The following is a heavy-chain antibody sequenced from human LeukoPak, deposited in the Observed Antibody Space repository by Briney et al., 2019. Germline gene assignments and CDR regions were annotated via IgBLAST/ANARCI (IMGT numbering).Heavy chain of an antibody. CDR3: ARARDGGYYFDY. J-gene: IGHJ4*02. V-gene: IGHV4-31*03. Sequence: SQTLSLTCTVSGGSVSSGGYYWSWIRQHPGKGLEWIGYIYYSGSTYYNPSLKSRITMSVDTPKNQFSLKLSSVTAADTAVYYCARARDGGYYFDYWGQGTLVTVSS. CDR2: IYYSGST. D-gene: IGHD6-13*01. CDR1: GGSVSSGGYY.